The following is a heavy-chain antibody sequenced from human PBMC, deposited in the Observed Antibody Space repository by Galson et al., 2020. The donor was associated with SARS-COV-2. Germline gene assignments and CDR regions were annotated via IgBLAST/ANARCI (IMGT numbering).Heavy chain of an antibody. J-gene: IGHJ4*02. Sequence: GESLNISCKGHGYSFTNYWIGWVRQVPGKGLELMGIIYPGDSDTTYSPSFQGQVTISADKSISTAYLQWSSLKAADSAIYYCAKGVRPTAKDYFDYWGQGTLVTVSS. CDR3: AKGVRPTAKDYFDY. V-gene: IGHV5-51*01. CDR2: IYPGDSDT. CDR1: GYSFTNYW. D-gene: IGHD1-1*01.